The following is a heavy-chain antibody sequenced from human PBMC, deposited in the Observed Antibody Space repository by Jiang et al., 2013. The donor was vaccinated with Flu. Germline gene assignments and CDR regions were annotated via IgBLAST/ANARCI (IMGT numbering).Heavy chain of an antibody. CDR3: ARERLEYSGYDWNYYYGMDV. CDR2: INPSGGST. D-gene: IGHD5-12*01. Sequence: SGAEVKKPGASVKVSCKASGYTFTSYYTHWVRQAPGQGLGWMGIINPSGGSTSYAQKFQGRVTMTRDTSTSTVYMELSSLRSEDTAVYYCARERLEYSGYDWNYYYGMDVWGQGTTVTVSS. J-gene: IGHJ6*02. V-gene: IGHV1-46*03. CDR1: GYTFTSYY.